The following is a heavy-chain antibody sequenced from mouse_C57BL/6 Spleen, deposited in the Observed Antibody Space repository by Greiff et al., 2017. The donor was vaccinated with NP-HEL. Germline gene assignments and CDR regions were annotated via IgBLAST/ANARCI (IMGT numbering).Heavy chain of an antibody. Sequence: QVQLQQPFAELVKPGASVKMSCKASGYTFTSYWITWVKQRPGQGLEWIGDIYPGSGSTNFPEKFKSKATLTVDTSSSTAYMQLSSLTSEDSAVYYCARSDTTVVATDWGQGTTLTVSS. V-gene: IGHV1-55*01. J-gene: IGHJ2*01. CDR1: GYTFTSYW. CDR3: ARSDTTVVATD. CDR2: IYPGSGST. D-gene: IGHD1-1*01.